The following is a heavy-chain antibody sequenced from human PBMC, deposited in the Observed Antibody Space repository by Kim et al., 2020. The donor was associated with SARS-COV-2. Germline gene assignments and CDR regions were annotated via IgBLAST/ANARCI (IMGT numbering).Heavy chain of an antibody. J-gene: IGHJ4*02. CDR3: ARQAFGYDSSGYFYFDY. V-gene: IGHV4-59*08. D-gene: IGHD3-22*01. Sequence: SETLSLTCTVSGGSISSYYWSWIRQPPGKGLEWIGYIYYSGSTNYNPSLKSRVTISVDTSKNQFSLKLSSVTSADTAVYYCARQAFGYDSSGYFYFDYWGQGTLVTVSS. CDR2: IYYSGST. CDR1: GGSISSYY.